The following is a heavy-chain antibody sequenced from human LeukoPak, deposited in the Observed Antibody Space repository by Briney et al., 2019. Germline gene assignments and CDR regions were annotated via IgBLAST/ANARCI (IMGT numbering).Heavy chain of an antibody. CDR1: GYTFTSYD. Sequence: ASVKVSCKASGYTFTSYDINWVRQATGQGLEWMGWMNPNSGNTGYAQKFQDRVTMTRNTSISTAYMELSSLRSEDTAVYYCARSSIAARRRYYYYGMDVWGQGTTVTFSS. V-gene: IGHV1-8*01. CDR2: MNPNSGNT. CDR3: ARSSIAARRRYYYYGMDV. J-gene: IGHJ6*02. D-gene: IGHD6-6*01.